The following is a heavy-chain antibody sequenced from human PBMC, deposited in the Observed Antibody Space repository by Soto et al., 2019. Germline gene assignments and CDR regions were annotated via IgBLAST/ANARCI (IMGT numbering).Heavy chain of an antibody. D-gene: IGHD4-17*01. CDR3: ARAGGDYPYYYYYMDV. CDR1: GYTFTGYY. Sequence: QVQLVQSGAEVKKPGASVKVSCKASGYTFTGYYMHWVRQAPGQGLEWMGWINPNSGGTNYAQKFQGWVTMTRDTSISTAYMALSRLRSDDTAVYYCARAGGDYPYYYYYMDVWGKGTTVTVSS. CDR2: INPNSGGT. V-gene: IGHV1-2*04. J-gene: IGHJ6*03.